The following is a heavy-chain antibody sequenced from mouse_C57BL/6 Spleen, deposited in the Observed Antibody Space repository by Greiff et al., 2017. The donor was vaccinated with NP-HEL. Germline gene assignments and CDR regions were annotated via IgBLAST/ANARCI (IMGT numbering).Heavy chain of an antibody. D-gene: IGHD1-1*01. Sequence: EVQLQQSGPGLVKPSQSLSLTCSVTGYSITSGYYWNWIRQFPGNKLEWMGYISYDGSNNYNPSLKNRISITRDPSKNQFFLKLNSVTTEDTATYYCARNYYGSFYYAMDYWGQGTSVTVSS. V-gene: IGHV3-6*01. CDR1: GYSITSGYY. J-gene: IGHJ4*01. CDR3: ARNYYGSFYYAMDY. CDR2: ISYDGSN.